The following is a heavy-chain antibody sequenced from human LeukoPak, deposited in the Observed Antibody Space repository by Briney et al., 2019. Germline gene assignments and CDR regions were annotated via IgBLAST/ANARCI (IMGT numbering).Heavy chain of an antibody. J-gene: IGHJ4*02. D-gene: IGHD1-7*01. CDR3: ARTRYNWNYGLTDY. CDR1: GGSISSGDYY. CDR2: IYYSGST. Sequence: SQTLSLTCTVSGGSISSGDYYWRWIRQPPGKGLEWIGYIYYSGSTYYNPSLKSRFTISVDTSKNQFSLKLSSVTAADTAVYYCARTRYNWNYGLTDYWGQGTLVTVSS. V-gene: IGHV4-30-4*08.